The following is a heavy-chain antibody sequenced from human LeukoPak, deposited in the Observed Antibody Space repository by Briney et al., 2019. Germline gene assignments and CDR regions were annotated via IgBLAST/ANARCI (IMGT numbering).Heavy chain of an antibody. J-gene: IGHJ6*03. V-gene: IGHV3-30*02. D-gene: IGHD3-10*01. Sequence: GGSLRLSCAASGFTFSSYGMHWVRQAPGKGLEWVAFIRYDGSNKYYADSVKGRFTISRDNSKNTLYLQMNSLRAEDTAVYYCAGDRITMVRGVYYYYYYMDVWGKGTTVTISS. CDR3: AGDRITMVRGVYYYYYYMDV. CDR1: GFTFSSYG. CDR2: IRYDGSNK.